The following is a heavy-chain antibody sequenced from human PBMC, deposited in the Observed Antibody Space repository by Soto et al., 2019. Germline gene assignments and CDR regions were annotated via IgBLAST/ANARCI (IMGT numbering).Heavy chain of an antibody. Sequence: EVQLVESGGGLIQPGGSLRLSCAVSGFTVSSNYMNWVRQAPGKGLEWVSIMYSGGRTYYADSVKGRFTISRDNSKNTLYLQMNSLRAEDMAVYYCARAYNWDSAYFDYWGQGTLVTVSS. CDR1: GFTVSSNY. CDR2: MYSGGRT. CDR3: ARAYNWDSAYFDY. D-gene: IGHD1-7*01. V-gene: IGHV3-53*01. J-gene: IGHJ4*02.